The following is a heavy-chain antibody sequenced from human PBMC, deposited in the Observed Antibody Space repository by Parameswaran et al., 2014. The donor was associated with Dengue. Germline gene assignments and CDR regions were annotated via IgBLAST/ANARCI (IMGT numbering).Heavy chain of an antibody. Sequence: WIRQPPGKGLEWVSSISSSSSYIYYADSVKGRFTISRDNAKNSLYLQMNSLRAEDTAVYHCARETVVTPPWYFDLWGRGTLVTVSS. CDR3: ARETVVTPPWYFDL. CDR2: ISSSSSYI. J-gene: IGHJ2*01. V-gene: IGHV3-21*01. D-gene: IGHD4-23*01.